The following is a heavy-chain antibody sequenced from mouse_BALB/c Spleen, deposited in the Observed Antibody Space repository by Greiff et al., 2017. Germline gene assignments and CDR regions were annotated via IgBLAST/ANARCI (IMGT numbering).Heavy chain of an antibody. D-gene: IGHD1-1*01. CDR3: AIYCGSSSAWFAY. V-gene: IGHV14-3*02. Sequence: EVQLQQSGAELVKPGASVKLSCTASGFNIKDTYMHWVKQRPEQGLEWIGRIDPANGTTKYDPKFQGKATITEDTSSNTAYLQLSSLTSEDTAVYYCAIYCGSSSAWFAYWGQGTLVTVSA. CDR2: IDPANGTT. CDR1: GFNIKDTY. J-gene: IGHJ3*01.